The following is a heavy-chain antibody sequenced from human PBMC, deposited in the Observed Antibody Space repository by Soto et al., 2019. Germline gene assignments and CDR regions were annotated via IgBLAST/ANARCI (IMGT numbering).Heavy chain of an antibody. J-gene: IGHJ4*02. D-gene: IGHD6-13*01. V-gene: IGHV1-69*02. CDR2: IIPILGIA. CDR3: ARARYSSSWQLGY. Sequence: QVQLVQSGAEVKKPGSSVKVSCKASGGTFSSYPISWVRQAPGQGLEWMGRIIPILGIANYAQKFQGRVTITADKSTSTAYMELSSLRSEDTAVYYCARARYSSSWQLGYWGQGTLVTVSS. CDR1: GGTFSSYP.